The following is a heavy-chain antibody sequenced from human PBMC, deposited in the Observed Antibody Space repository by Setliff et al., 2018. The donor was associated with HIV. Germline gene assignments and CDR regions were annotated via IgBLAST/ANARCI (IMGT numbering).Heavy chain of an antibody. J-gene: IGHJ4*02. V-gene: IGHV4-4*07. CDR3: AREPPPDFDY. CDR1: GGSISSYY. Sequence: ASETLSLTCNVSGGSISSYYWSWVRQPAGKGLEWIGRIHTSGSTNYNPSLKSRVTMSVDTSKNQFSLKLNSVTAADTAIYYCAREPPPDFDYWGQGTLVTVSS. CDR2: IHTSGST.